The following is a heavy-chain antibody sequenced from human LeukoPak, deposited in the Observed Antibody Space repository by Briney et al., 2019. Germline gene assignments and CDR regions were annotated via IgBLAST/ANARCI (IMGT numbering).Heavy chain of an antibody. V-gene: IGHV1-69*13. CDR3: ARSLGELSLGYYFDY. J-gene: IGHJ4*02. Sequence: GASVKVSCKASGYTFTTYGISWVRQAPGQGLEWMGGIIPIFGTANYAQKFQGRVTITADESTSTAYMELSSLRSEDTAVYYCARSLGELSLGYYFDYWGQGTLVTVSS. D-gene: IGHD3-16*02. CDR1: GYTFTTYG. CDR2: IIPIFGTA.